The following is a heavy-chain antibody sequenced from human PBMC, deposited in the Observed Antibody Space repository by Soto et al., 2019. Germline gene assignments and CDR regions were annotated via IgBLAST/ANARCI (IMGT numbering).Heavy chain of an antibody. V-gene: IGHV3-9*01. J-gene: IGHJ6*03. CDR1: GFPFDDYA. D-gene: IGHD5-12*01. CDR3: AKDGSGYDPPAQYMDV. CDR2: ISWNSGSI. Sequence: PGGSLRVSCAASGFPFDDYAMHWVRQDPGKGLEWVSGISWNSGSIGYADSVKGRFTISRDNAKNSLYLQMNSLRAEDTALYYCAKDGSGYDPPAQYMDVWGKGTTVTVSS.